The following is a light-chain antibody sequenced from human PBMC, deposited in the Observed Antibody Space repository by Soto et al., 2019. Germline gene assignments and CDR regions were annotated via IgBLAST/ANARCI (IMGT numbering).Light chain of an antibody. Sequence: EIVLTQSPGTLSLSPGERVTLSCRARQSISRSYLAWYQQKPGQAPRLVIYGVSSSATGIPDRLSGSGSGTDFTLNISRLEPEDFAMYYCHQDGSIPRTFGQGTKVEIK. V-gene: IGKV3-20*01. CDR3: HQDGSIPRT. CDR1: QSISRSY. CDR2: GVS. J-gene: IGKJ1*01.